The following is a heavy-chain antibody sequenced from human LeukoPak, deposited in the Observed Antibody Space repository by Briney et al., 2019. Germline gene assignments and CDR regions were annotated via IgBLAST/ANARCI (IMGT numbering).Heavy chain of an antibody. CDR3: ARSVTGYDIDY. D-gene: IGHD5-12*01. V-gene: IGHV3-64*01. CDR1: GFTFCSYA. Sequence: GGSLRLSCAASGFTFCSYAMHWVRQAPGKGLEYVSAISSNGGSTYYANSVKGRFTISRDNSKNTLYLQMGSLRAEDMAVYYCARSVTGYDIDYWGQGTLVTVSS. CDR2: ISSNGGST. J-gene: IGHJ4*02.